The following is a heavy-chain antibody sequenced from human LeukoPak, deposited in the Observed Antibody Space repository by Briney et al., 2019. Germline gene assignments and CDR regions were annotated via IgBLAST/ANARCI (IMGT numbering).Heavy chain of an antibody. Sequence: GGSLRLSCAASGFTFSSYSMNWVRQAPGKGLEWVSYISSSSSTIYYADSVKGRFTISRDNAKNSLYLQMNSLRAEDTAVYYCARDRTIFGVVNQIDAFDIWGQGTMVTVSS. V-gene: IGHV3-48*01. J-gene: IGHJ3*02. CDR2: ISSSSSTI. CDR3: ARDRTIFGVVNQIDAFDI. CDR1: GFTFSSYS. D-gene: IGHD3-3*01.